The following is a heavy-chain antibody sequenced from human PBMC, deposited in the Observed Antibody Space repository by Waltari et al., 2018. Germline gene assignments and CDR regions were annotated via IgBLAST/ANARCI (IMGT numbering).Heavy chain of an antibody. Sequence: QVQLVESGGGVVQPGRSLRLSCAASGFPFSRYGMHWVRQAPGKGLEWVAVIWYDGSNKYYADSVKGRFTISRDNSKNTLYLQMNSLRAEDTAVYYCAKAIRDGYNKWGQGTLVTVSS. CDR1: GFPFSRYG. D-gene: IGHD5-12*01. CDR3: AKAIRDGYNK. V-gene: IGHV3-33*06. J-gene: IGHJ4*02. CDR2: IWYDGSNK.